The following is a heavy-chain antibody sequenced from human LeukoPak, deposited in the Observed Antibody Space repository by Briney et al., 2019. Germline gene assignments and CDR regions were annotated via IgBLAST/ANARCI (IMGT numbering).Heavy chain of an antibody. V-gene: IGHV3-30*03. Sequence: GGSLRLSCAASGFTFRSYGMHWVRQAPGKGLEWVAFISHDETNKYYADSVKGRFTISRDNSKNTLFLQMNSLRAEDTAVYYCARLMVRGVGSDYWGQGTLVTVSS. CDR1: GFTFRSYG. D-gene: IGHD3-10*01. CDR3: ARLMVRGVGSDY. J-gene: IGHJ4*02. CDR2: ISHDETNK.